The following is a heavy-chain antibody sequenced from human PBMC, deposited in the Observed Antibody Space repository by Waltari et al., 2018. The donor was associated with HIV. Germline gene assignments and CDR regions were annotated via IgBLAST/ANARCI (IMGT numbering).Heavy chain of an antibody. J-gene: IGHJ5*02. Sequence: VQLVQSGAEVKNPGASVKVSCKASGYTFTTYTIHWVRQAPGQRLEWMGWINAGNGNTKYSQNCQDRVTFTRDTSASTAYMELSSLRSEDTALYYCARTYDILTGFGWFDPWGQGTLVTVSS. D-gene: IGHD3-9*01. CDR3: ARTYDILTGFGWFDP. V-gene: IGHV1-3*01. CDR2: INAGNGNT. CDR1: GYTFTTYT.